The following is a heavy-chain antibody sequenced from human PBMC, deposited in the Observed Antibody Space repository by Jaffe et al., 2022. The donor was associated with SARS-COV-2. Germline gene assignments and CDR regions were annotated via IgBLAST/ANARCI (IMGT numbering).Heavy chain of an antibody. V-gene: IGHV3-7*01. CDR3: ATAGFDY. CDR1: GFTFSNFW. Sequence: EVRLVESGGGLVQPGGSLRLSCAASGFTFSNFWMNWVRQAPGKGLEWVANINPNGSEKYYVDSVKGRFTTSRDNAQNSLFLQMTSLRTEDTAVYYCATAGFDYWGQGALVTVSS. CDR2: INPNGSEK. J-gene: IGHJ4*02.